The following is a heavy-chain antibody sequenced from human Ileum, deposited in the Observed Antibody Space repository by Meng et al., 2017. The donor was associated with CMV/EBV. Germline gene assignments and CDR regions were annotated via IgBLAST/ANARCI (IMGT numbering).Heavy chain of an antibody. CDR2: IYYSGST. D-gene: IGHD6-19*01. J-gene: IGHJ4*02. Sequence: SETLSLTCTVSGGSISSSSYYWGWIRQPPGKGLEWIGSIYYSGSTYYNPSLKSRVTISVDTSKNQFPLKLSSVTAADTAVYYCARDYGAVAGTGYWGQGTLVTVSS. V-gene: IGHV4-39*06. CDR3: ARDYGAVAGTGY. CDR1: GGSISSSSYY.